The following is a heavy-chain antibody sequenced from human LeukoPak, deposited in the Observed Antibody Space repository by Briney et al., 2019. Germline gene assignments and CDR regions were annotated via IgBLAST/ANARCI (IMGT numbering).Heavy chain of an antibody. CDR3: ARDGGYCSSTSCYSFDY. V-gene: IGHV1-3*01. J-gene: IGHJ4*02. CDR1: GYTFTSYA. Sequence: ASVKVSRKASGYTFTSYAMHWVRQAPGQRLEWMGWINAGNGNTKYSQKFQGRVTITRDTSASTAYMELSSLRSEDTAVYYCARDGGYCSSTSCYSFDYWGQGTLVTVSS. D-gene: IGHD2-2*01. CDR2: INAGNGNT.